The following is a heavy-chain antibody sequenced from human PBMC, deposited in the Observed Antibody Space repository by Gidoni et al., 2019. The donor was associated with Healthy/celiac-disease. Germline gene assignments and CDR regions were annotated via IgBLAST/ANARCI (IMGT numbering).Heavy chain of an antibody. CDR3: ARVVAAAAPGWFDP. D-gene: IGHD6-13*01. Sequence: QVQLQESGTGLVKHSETLSLHRTVPGGSISSYYWSWIRQPPGKGLEWIGYIYYSGSTNYNPSLKSRVTISVDTSKNQFSLKLSSVTAADTAVYYCARVVAAAAPGWFDPWGQGTLVTVSS. CDR1: GGSISSYY. CDR2: IYYSGST. V-gene: IGHV4-59*12. J-gene: IGHJ5*02.